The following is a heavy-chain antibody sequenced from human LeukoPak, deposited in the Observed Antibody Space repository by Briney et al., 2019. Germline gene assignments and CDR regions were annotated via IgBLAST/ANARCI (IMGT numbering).Heavy chain of an antibody. Sequence: SETLSLTCTVSGGSISSYYGSWIRQPAGKGLDWIGRIYTSGSTNYNPSLKSRVTMSVDTSKSQFSLKLSSVTAADTAVYYCARGGKYQLPIDYWGQGTLVTVSS. CDR2: IYTSGST. CDR1: GGSISSYY. D-gene: IGHD2-2*01. J-gene: IGHJ4*02. V-gene: IGHV4-4*07. CDR3: ARGGKYQLPIDY.